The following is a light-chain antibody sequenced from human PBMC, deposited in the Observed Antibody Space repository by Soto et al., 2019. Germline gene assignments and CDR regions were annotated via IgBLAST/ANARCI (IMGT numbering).Light chain of an antibody. V-gene: IGLV2-14*03. CDR3: NSYSSSTTPV. J-gene: IGLJ7*01. CDR2: DVT. Sequence: QSALTQPASVSGSPGQSITISCTGTSSDVGGYNFVSWYQQHPGKAPKLMIYDVTYRPSGVSNRFSGSKSGNTASLTISGLQAEDEADYYCNSYSSSTTPVFGGGTQLTVL. CDR1: SSDVGGYNF.